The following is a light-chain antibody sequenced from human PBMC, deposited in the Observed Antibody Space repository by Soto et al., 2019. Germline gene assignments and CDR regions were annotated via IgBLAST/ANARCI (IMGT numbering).Light chain of an antibody. V-gene: IGKV3D-20*02. CDR2: DAS. CDR3: QQRSNWRIT. Sequence: EFVLTQSPGTLSFSTGERATLSCRASQTVRNNYLAWYQQKPGQAPRLLIYDASSRATGIPDRFSGGGSGTDFTLTISRLEPEDFAVYYCQQRSNWRITFGQGTRLEIK. CDR1: QTVRNNY. J-gene: IGKJ5*01.